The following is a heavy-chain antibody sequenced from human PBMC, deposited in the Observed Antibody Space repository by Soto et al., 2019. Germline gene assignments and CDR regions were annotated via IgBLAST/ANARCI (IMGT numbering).Heavy chain of an antibody. D-gene: IGHD6-19*01. J-gene: IGHJ4*02. CDR1: GGSISSYY. Sequence: PSETLSLTCTVSGGSISSYYWSWIRQPPGKGLEWIGYIYYSGSTNYNPSLKSRVTISVDTSKNQFSLRLSSVTAADTAVYYCARAVRRDGCDYWGQGTLVTVSS. CDR3: ARAVRRDGCDY. V-gene: IGHV4-59*01. CDR2: IYYSGST.